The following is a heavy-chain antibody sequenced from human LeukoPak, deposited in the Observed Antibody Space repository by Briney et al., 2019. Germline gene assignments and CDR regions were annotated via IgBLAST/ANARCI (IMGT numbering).Heavy chain of an antibody. CDR3: AKHSGSYFIYYVDS. CDR1: GFTFSNYN. CDR2: ISSSGSTI. J-gene: IGHJ4*02. D-gene: IGHD1-26*01. Sequence: GGSLRLSCAASGFTFSNYNMNWVRQAPGKGLECIAYISSSGSTIYYADSVKGRFTISRDNSANTLYLQMNSLRAEDTALYYCAKHSGSYFIYYVDSWGQGTLVTVSS. V-gene: IGHV3-48*01.